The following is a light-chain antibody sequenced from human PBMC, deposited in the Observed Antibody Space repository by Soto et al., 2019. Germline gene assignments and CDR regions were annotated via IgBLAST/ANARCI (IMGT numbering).Light chain of an antibody. CDR1: QAMSTY. CDR3: QQLNGYQLA. J-gene: IGKJ4*01. V-gene: IGKV1-9*01. Sequence: DIQLTQSPSFLSAFVGDTVTITCRASQAMSTYLAWYQQKPGKGPKLLIPSASTLQSGVPPRFSGGGSGTEFTLTISTLQPDDSGIYYCQQLNGYQLAFGGGTNVEIK. CDR2: SAS.